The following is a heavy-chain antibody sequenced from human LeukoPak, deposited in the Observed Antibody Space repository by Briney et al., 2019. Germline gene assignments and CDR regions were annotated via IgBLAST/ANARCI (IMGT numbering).Heavy chain of an antibody. V-gene: IGHV4-34*01. CDR1: GGSFSGYY. J-gene: IGHJ6*02. CDR2: INHSGST. Sequence: SETLSLTCAVSGGSFSGYYWSWIRQPPGKGLEWIGEINHSGSTNYNPSLKSRVTISVDTSKNQFSLKLSSVTAADTAVYYCAMEGKGYYGRDVWGQGTTVTVSS. CDR3: AMEGKGYYGRDV. D-gene: IGHD3-3*01.